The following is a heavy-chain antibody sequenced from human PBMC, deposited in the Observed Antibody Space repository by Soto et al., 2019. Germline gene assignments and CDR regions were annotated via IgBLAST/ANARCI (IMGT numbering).Heavy chain of an antibody. V-gene: IGHV4-34*01. Sequence: PSETLSLTXTVSDGSFSGDDWIWIRQPPVKGLELIGEINHVGNTNYNPSLKSRVTISVDPSKKQFSLNLSSVTAADTAVYYCASGIRGVGAAGAVAWFDPWGQGTLVTVSS. D-gene: IGHD6-13*01. J-gene: IGHJ5*02. CDR2: INHVGNT. CDR1: DGSFSGDD. CDR3: ASGIRGVGAAGAVAWFDP.